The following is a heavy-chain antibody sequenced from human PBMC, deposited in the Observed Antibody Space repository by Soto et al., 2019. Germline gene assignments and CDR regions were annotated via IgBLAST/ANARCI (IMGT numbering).Heavy chain of an antibody. J-gene: IGHJ2*01. CDR2: IIPIFGTA. Sequence: QVQLVQSGAEVKKPGSSVTVSCKASGGTFSSYAISWVRQAPVQGLEWMGGIIPIFGTANYAQKFQGRVTITADESTSTAYMELSSLRSEDTAVYYCARGTRGSYRYWYFDLWGRGTLVTVSS. CDR3: ARGTRGSYRYWYFDL. D-gene: IGHD1-26*01. CDR1: GGTFSSYA. V-gene: IGHV1-69*01.